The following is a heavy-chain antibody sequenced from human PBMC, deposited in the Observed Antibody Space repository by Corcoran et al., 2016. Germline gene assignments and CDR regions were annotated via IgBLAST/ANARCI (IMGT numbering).Heavy chain of an antibody. CDR2: INPSGGST. V-gene: IGHV1-46*01. CDR3: ARDRGAAVGENYFDD. CDR1: GYTFTSYY. D-gene: IGHD6-13*01. J-gene: IGHJ4*02. Sequence: QVQLVQSGAEVKKPGASVKVSCKASGYTFTSYYMHWVRQAPGQGLEWMGIINPSGGSTSYAQKFQGRVTMTRDTSTSTVYMELSSLRSEDTAVYYCARDRGAAVGENYFDDWGQGTLVTVSS.